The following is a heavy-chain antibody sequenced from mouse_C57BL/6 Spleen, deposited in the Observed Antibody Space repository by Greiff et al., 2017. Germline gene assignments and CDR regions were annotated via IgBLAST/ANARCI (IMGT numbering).Heavy chain of an antibody. Sequence: EVQLQQSGPELVKPGASVKISCKASGYTFTDYYMNWVKQSHGKSLEWIGDINPNNGGTSYNQKFKGKATLTVHKSSSTAYMELRSLTSEDSAVYYCARSDGYFFAYWGQGTLVTVSA. CDR1: GYTFTDYY. D-gene: IGHD2-3*01. CDR3: ARSDGYFFAY. CDR2: INPNNGGT. J-gene: IGHJ3*01. V-gene: IGHV1-26*01.